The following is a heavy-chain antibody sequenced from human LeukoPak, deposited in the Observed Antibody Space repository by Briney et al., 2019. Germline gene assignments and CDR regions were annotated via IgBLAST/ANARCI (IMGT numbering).Heavy chain of an antibody. Sequence: SETLSLTCTVSGGXISSYYWSWIRQPPGKGLEWIGYIYYSGSTNYNPSLKSRVTISVDTSKNQFSLKLSSVTAADTAVYYCARVPSLQWGHFDYWGQGTLVTVSS. CDR3: ARVPSLQWGHFDY. CDR1: GGXISSYY. CDR2: IYYSGST. J-gene: IGHJ4*02. D-gene: IGHD1-26*01. V-gene: IGHV4-59*01.